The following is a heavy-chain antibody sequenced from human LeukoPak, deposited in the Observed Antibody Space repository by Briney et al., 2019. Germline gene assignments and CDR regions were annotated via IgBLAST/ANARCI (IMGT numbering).Heavy chain of an antibody. V-gene: IGHV3-30*01. CDR1: GFTFTNYA. J-gene: IGHJ4*02. CDR2: ISYEGSEK. Sequence: GGSLRLSCAASGFTFTNYAMHWVRQAPGEGLEWVSIISYEGSEKYYADSVKGRFTISRDNSRNTLYLQMNSLRPEDTAVYYCARGREAGNRRLAGDDYWGQGTLVIVSS. CDR3: ARGREAGNRRLAGDDY. D-gene: IGHD3-10*01.